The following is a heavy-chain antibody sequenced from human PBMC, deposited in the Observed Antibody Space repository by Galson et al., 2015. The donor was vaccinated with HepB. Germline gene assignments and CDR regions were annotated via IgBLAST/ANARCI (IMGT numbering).Heavy chain of an antibody. J-gene: IGHJ4*02. V-gene: IGHV3-23*01. CDR2: ISGSGGST. Sequence: SLRLSCAASGFTISSYAMNWVRQAPGKGLEWVSVISGSGGSTYYADSVKGRFTISRDNSKNTLYLQMNSLRAEDTAVYYCAKDLAMATIPYYFDYWGQGTLVTVSS. CDR3: AKDLAMATIPYYFDY. CDR1: GFTISSYA. D-gene: IGHD5-24*01.